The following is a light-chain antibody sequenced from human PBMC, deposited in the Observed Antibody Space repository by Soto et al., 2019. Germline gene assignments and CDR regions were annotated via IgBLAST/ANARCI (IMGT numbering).Light chain of an antibody. CDR2: GAS. CDR1: QSVSSN. Sequence: EIVLAQSPATLSLSPGERATLSCRASQSVSSNLAWYQQKPGQPPRLLIYGASTRATGIPDRFIGSGSGTDFTLTITRLETEDFAVYYCQQYGNSPWTFGQGTKVDIK. J-gene: IGKJ1*01. CDR3: QQYGNSPWT. V-gene: IGKV3-20*01.